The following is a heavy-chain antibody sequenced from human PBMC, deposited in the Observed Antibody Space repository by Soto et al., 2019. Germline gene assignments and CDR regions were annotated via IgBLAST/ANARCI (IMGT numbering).Heavy chain of an antibody. CDR1: GGSTSSGGYY. CDR2: IYYTGST. CDR3: ARLNGDYIWGSYRQVYYYYYMDV. V-gene: IGHV4-31*03. J-gene: IGHJ6*03. Sequence: TSETLSLTCTVSGGSTSSGGYYWSWIRQHPGKGLEWISNIYYTGSTYYNPSLKSRVSISVDTSKNQFSLKLSSVTAADTAVYYCARLNGDYIWGSYRQVYYYYYMDVWGKGTTVTVSS. D-gene: IGHD3-16*02.